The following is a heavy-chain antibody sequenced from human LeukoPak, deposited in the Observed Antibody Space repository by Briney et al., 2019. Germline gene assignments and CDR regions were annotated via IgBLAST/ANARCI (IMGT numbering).Heavy chain of an antibody. Sequence: GGSLRLSCAASGFSFSSYWMTWVRQAPGRGLEFVANTRGDGNEKYYMDSMKGRLTISRDNAKNSLFLQMSGLRAEDTAVYYCMTELLGYRGQGTLVTVSS. CDR3: MTELLGY. CDR1: GFSFSSYW. CDR2: TRGDGNEK. V-gene: IGHV3-7*03. J-gene: IGHJ4*02. D-gene: IGHD1-14*01.